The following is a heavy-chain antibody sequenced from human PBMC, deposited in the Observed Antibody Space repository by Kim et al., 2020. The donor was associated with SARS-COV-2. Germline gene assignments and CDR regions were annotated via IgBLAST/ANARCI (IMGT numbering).Heavy chain of an antibody. Sequence: SETLSLTCTVSGGSISSSSYYWGWIRQPPGKGLEWIGSIYYSGSTYYNPSLKSRVTISVDTSKNQFSLKLSSVTAADTAVYYCARRSRGGYPFDYWGQGT. D-gene: IGHD1-26*01. CDR1: GGSISSSSYY. V-gene: IGHV4-39*01. J-gene: IGHJ4*02. CDR2: IYYSGST. CDR3: ARRSRGGYPFDY.